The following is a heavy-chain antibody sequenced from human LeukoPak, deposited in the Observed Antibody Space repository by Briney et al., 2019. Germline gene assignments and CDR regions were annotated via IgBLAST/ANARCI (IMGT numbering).Heavy chain of an antibody. V-gene: IGHV3-7*01. D-gene: IGHD3-3*01. CDR2: IKQDGSEK. Sequence: GGSLRLSCAASGFTFSSYWMSWVRQAPGKGLEWVANIKQDGSEKYYVDSVKGRFTISRDNAKNSLYLQMNSLRAEDTAVYYCARDSGYDFWSGYPSSRGFDYWGQGTLVTVSS. J-gene: IGHJ4*02. CDR1: GFTFSSYW. CDR3: ARDSGYDFWSGYPSSRGFDY.